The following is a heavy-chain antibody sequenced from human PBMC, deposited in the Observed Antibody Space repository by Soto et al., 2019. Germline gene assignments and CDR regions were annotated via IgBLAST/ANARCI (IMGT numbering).Heavy chain of an antibody. V-gene: IGHV3-11*06. Sequence: PGGSLRLSCAASGFTFRDYYMNWIRQAPGKGLEWVSYISSSSTYTNHADSVKGRFTISRDNAKNSLYLQMNSLRAEDTAVYYCARGTLRFFDWSSDYYYGLDVWGQGTTVTVSS. CDR3: ARGTLRFFDWSSDYYYGLDV. D-gene: IGHD3-9*01. CDR1: GFTFRDYY. J-gene: IGHJ6*02. CDR2: ISSSSTYT.